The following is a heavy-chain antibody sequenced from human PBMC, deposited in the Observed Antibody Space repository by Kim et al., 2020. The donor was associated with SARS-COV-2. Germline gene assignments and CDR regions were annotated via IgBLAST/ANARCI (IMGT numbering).Heavy chain of an antibody. J-gene: IGHJ4*02. D-gene: IGHD6-13*01. Sequence: QKFQGRVTITADKSTSTAYMEPSSLRSEDTAVYYCARVGQQLVLFGDFDYWGQGTLVTVSS. V-gene: IGHV1-69*04. CDR3: ARVGQQLVLFGDFDY.